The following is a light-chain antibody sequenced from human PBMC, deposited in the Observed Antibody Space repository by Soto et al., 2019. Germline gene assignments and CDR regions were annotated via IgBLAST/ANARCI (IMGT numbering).Light chain of an antibody. Sequence: IVLTQSPGTLSLSPGERATLSCRASQSVSSNLAWYQQKPGQAPRLLIYAASTRATDIPARFSGSGSGTEFTLTISSLQAEDVAVYYCQQYYSTPPTFGQGTKVDIK. V-gene: IGKV3-15*01. CDR1: QSVSSN. J-gene: IGKJ1*01. CDR3: QQYYSTPPT. CDR2: AAS.